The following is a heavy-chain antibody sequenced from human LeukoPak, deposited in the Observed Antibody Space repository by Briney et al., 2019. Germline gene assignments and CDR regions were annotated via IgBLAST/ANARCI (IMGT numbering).Heavy chain of an antibody. CDR3: VRGFSAGY. J-gene: IGHJ4*02. CDR1: GFTFGNHW. CDR2: INQGGSEK. V-gene: IGHV3-7*04. D-gene: IGHD4/OR15-4a*01. Sequence: GGSLRLSCAASGFTFGNHWMTRVRQAPGKGLEWVANINQGGSEKHYVDSLKGRFTISRDNAKNSLYLQMNSLRTEDTAPYYCVRGFSAGYWGQGTLVTVPS.